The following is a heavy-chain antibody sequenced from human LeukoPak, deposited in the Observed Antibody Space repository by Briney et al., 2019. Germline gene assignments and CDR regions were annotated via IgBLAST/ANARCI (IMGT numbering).Heavy chain of an antibody. V-gene: IGHV1-2*02. CDR2: INPNSGGT. CDR1: EYTFTGYY. D-gene: IGHD3-22*01. J-gene: IGHJ4*02. CDR3: ARGVYDSSGYYPYYFDY. Sequence: ASVKVSCKASEYTFTGYYMHWVRQAPGQGLEWMGWINPNSGGTNYAQKFQGRVTMTRDTSISTAYMELSRLRSDDTAVYYCARGVYDSSGYYPYYFDYWGQGTLVTVSS.